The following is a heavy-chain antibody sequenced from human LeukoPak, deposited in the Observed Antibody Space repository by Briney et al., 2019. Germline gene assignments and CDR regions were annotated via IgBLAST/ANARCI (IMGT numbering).Heavy chain of an antibody. J-gene: IGHJ4*02. CDR2: ISGSDGST. CDR3: AKSSGYYFHY. D-gene: IGHD3-22*01. CDR1: GFTFSSYA. V-gene: IGHV3-23*01. Sequence: GGSLRRSCAASGFTFSSYAMSWVRQAPGKGLEWVSAISGSDGSTYYADSVKGRFTISRDISKSTLYLQMNSLRAEDTAVYYCAKSSGYYFHYWGQGTLVTVSS.